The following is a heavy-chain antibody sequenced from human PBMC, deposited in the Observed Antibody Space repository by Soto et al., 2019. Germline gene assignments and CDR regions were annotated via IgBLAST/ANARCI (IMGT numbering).Heavy chain of an antibody. J-gene: IGHJ4*02. CDR1: GYTFTSYG. CDR3: ARGPYCSGGSCRPDY. CDR2: ISAYNGNT. D-gene: IGHD2-15*01. Sequence: GASVKVSCKASGYTFTSYGISCVRQAPGQGLEWMGWISAYNGNTNYAQKLQGRVTMTTDTSTSTAYMELRSLRSDDTAVYYCARGPYCSGGSCRPDYWGQGTLVTVSS. V-gene: IGHV1-18*01.